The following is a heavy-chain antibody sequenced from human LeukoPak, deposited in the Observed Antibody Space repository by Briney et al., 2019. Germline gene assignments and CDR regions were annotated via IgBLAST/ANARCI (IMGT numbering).Heavy chain of an antibody. J-gene: IGHJ6*02. CDR1: GFTFSSYS. V-gene: IGHV3-48*04. Sequence: PGGSLRLSCAASGFTFSSYSVNWVRQAPGKGLEWVSYISGSGSTIYYADSVKGRFTISRDNAKNSLYLQMNSLRAEDTAVYYCARSSSKLYYHYGMDVWGQGTTFTVSS. CDR2: ISGSGSTI. CDR3: ARSSSKLYYHYGMDV.